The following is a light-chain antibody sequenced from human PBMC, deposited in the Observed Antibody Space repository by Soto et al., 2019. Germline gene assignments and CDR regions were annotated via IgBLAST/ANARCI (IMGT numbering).Light chain of an antibody. CDR2: DVS. Sequence: QSALTQPASVSGSPGQSITISCTGTSSDVGGYDYVSWYQQHPGKVPKLMIFDVSNRPSGVSNRFSGSKSANTAFLTISGLQAEDEDDYYCSSYTSTNNVVFGGGTMLTVL. J-gene: IGLJ3*02. CDR1: SSDVGGYDY. V-gene: IGLV2-14*03. CDR3: SSYTSTNNVV.